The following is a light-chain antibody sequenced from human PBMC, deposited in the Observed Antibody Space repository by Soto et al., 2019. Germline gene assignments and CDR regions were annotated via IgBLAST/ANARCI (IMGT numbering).Light chain of an antibody. Sequence: QSVLTQPRSVSGCPGQSVTISCSGTDSDVGTYNYVSWYQQHPGKAPKLMIYDVTKRPSGVPDRFSGSKSGNTASLTISGLQAEDEADYYCFSYAGYYTLLFGGGTKVTVL. CDR1: DSDVGTYNY. CDR3: FSYAGYYTLL. J-gene: IGLJ2*01. V-gene: IGLV2-11*01. CDR2: DVT.